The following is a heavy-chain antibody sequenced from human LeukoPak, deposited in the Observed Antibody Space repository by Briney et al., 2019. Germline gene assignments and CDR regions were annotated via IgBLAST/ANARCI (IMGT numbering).Heavy chain of an antibody. J-gene: IGHJ4*02. Sequence: PGGSLRLSRAASGFTFSSYAMSWVRQAPGKGLEWVSAISGSGGSTYYADSVKGRFTISRDNSKNTLFLQMNGLRAEDTAVYYCATYRRGYHDSSESYYFDYWGQGTLVTVSS. V-gene: IGHV3-23*01. CDR1: GFTFSSYA. CDR2: ISGSGGST. CDR3: ATYRRGYHDSSESYYFDY. D-gene: IGHD3-22*01.